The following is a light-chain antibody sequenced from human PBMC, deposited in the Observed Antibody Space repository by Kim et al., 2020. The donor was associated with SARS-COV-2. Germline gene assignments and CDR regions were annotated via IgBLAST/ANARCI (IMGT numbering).Light chain of an antibody. CDR2: DAS. J-gene: IGKJ2*03. CDR3: RRRSNRYS. V-gene: IGKV3-11*01. Sequence: EIVLTQSPATLSLSPGERATLSCRASQSVSSYLAWYQQKPGQAPRLLIYDASNRATRIPARFSGSGSGTDFTLTISGLEPEDFAVYYCRRRSNRYSFGQGTKLEI. CDR1: QSVSSY.